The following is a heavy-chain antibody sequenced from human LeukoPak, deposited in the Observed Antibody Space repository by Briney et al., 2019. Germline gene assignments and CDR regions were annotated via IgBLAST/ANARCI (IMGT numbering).Heavy chain of an antibody. CDR3: ARDAYNYGWFDP. Sequence: GGSLRLSCAASGFTFSDYYMSWIRQAPGKGLEWVSYIGSGGTHIHYANSVKGRFTISRDNAKNSLYLQMNSLRAEDTAVYYCARDAYNYGWFDPWGQGTLVTVSS. CDR2: IGSGGTHI. J-gene: IGHJ5*02. D-gene: IGHD5-24*01. CDR1: GFTFSDYY. V-gene: IGHV3-11*01.